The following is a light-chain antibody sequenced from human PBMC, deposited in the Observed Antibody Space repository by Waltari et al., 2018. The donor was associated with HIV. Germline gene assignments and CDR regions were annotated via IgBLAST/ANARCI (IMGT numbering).Light chain of an antibody. J-gene: IGLJ2*01. CDR1: NIERKS. V-gene: IGLV3-21*04. CDR3: QVWDSTTDHVL. Sequence: SSLLTQTPPVSVAPGKTARVTCGGNNIERKSVHWYQQKSGQGPLLVIYYDTDRPSGIPERFSGSNSGNTATLTISRVGDGDEADYYCQVWDSTTDHVLFGGGTRLTVL. CDR2: YDT.